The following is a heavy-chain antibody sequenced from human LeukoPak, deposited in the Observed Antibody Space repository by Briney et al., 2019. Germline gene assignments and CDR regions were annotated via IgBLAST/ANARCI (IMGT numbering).Heavy chain of an antibody. J-gene: IGHJ4*02. CDR3: AKADCSSTSYSFDY. CDR1: GFTFSSYA. V-gene: IGHV3-23*01. Sequence: GRSLRPSCAASGFTFSSYAISWVRQPPGKGLEWVSAISGRGGSTYYADSVKGRFTISRDNSKNTLYLQMNSLRAEDTAVYYCAKADCSSTSYSFDYWGQGTLVTVSS. D-gene: IGHD2-2*01. CDR2: ISGRGGST.